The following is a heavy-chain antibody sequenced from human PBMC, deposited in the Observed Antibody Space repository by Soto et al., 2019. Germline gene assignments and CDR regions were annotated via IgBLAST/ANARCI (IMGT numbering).Heavy chain of an antibody. CDR2: IYYSGST. J-gene: IGHJ4*02. Sequence: SETLSLTCTDSDGAISSYYWSWIRQPPGKGLEWIGYIYYSGSTNYNPSLKSRVTISVDTSKNQFSLKLSSVTAADTAVYYCARIRRGYDSPSFYHWAQGTLVTVS. CDR1: DGAISSYY. D-gene: IGHD5-12*01. CDR3: ARIRRGYDSPSFYH. V-gene: IGHV4-59*01.